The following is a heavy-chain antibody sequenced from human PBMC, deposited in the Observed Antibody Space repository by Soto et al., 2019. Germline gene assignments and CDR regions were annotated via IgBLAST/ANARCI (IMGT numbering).Heavy chain of an antibody. CDR2: ISSSGSPL. J-gene: IGHJ4*02. CDR1: GSTFSDHY. CDR3: ARDPDTTSKIGH. V-gene: IGHV3-11*01. D-gene: IGHD1-1*01. Sequence: PGGSLRLSCTASGSTFSDHYMSWIRQAPGKGLEWVSYISSSGSPLYYADSVKGRFAISRDNAKNSLYLQMSSLRAEDTALYYCARDPDTTSKIGHWGQGTQVTVSS.